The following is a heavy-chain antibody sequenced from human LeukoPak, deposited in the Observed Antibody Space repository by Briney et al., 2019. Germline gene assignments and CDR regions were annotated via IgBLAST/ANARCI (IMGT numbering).Heavy chain of an antibody. V-gene: IGHV4-39*01. CDR2: IFYSGRA. J-gene: IGHJ4*02. Sequence: SETLSLTCTVSGYSISPSSYFWAWLRQSPGKGLEWIGNIFYSGRAYYNPSLESRVTMSIDTSKNQFSMNLNSVTATDTAVYYCARRQYYDGVDYWGQGTLVTVSS. CDR3: ARRQYYDGVDY. CDR1: GYSISPSSYF. D-gene: IGHD3-22*01.